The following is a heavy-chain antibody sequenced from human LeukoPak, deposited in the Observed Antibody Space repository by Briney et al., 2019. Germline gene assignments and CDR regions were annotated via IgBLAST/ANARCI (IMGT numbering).Heavy chain of an antibody. CDR3: AKGVLRYFDWSY. Sequence: GGFLRLSCAASGFTFSSYAMSWVRQAPGKGLEWVSAISGSGGSTYYADSVKGRFTISRDNSKNTLYLQMNSLRAEDTAVYYCAKGVLRYFDWSYWGQGTLVTVSS. CDR2: ISGSGGST. J-gene: IGHJ4*02. D-gene: IGHD3-9*01. V-gene: IGHV3-23*01. CDR1: GFTFSSYA.